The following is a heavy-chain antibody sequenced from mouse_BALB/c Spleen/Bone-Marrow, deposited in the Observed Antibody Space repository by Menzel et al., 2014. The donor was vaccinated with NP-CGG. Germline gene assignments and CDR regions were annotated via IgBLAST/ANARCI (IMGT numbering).Heavy chain of an antibody. D-gene: IGHD1-2*01. CDR3: ARRSAATYYFDY. J-gene: IGHJ2*01. V-gene: IGHV5-12-2*01. CDR2: ISNGGGST. Sequence: EVKLMESGGGLVQPGGSLKLSCAASGFTFXSYTMSWVRQTPEKRLEWVAYISNGGGSTYYPDTVKGRFTISRDNAKNTLYLQMSSLKSEDTAMYYCARRSAATYYFDYWGRGTTLTVSS. CDR1: GFTFXSYT.